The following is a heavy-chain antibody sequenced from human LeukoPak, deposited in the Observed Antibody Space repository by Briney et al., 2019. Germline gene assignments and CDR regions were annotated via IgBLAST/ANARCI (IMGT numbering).Heavy chain of an antibody. CDR3: ARVAVGYYVDY. CDR1: GGSISSYY. V-gene: IGHV4-59*01. CDR2: IYYSGST. D-gene: IGHD3-22*01. J-gene: IGHJ4*02. Sequence: SETLSLTCTVSGGSISSYYWSWIREPPGKGLEWIGYIYYSGSTNYNPSLKSRVTISVDTSKNQFSLKLSSVTAADTAVYYCARVAVGYYVDYWGQGTLVTVTS.